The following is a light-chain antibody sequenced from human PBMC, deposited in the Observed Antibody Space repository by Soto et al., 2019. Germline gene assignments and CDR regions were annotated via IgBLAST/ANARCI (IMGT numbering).Light chain of an antibody. J-gene: IGKJ4*01. CDR1: QRISSNY. Sequence: IVLTQSPGTLSLSPGERATLSCRASQRISSNYLAWYQQKPGQAPRLLIYGASSRATGIPHRFSGSGSGTDFTLTISSLEPEDFAVYYCQQRSNWLTFGGGTKVDIK. CDR3: QQRSNWLT. CDR2: GAS. V-gene: IGKV3D-20*02.